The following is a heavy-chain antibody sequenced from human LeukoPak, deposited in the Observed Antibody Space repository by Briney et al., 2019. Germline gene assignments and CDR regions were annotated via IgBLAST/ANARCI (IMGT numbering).Heavy chain of an antibody. CDR1: GFTFSSFG. V-gene: IGHV3-30*03. Sequence: GGSLRLSCAASGFTFSSFGMHWVRQAPGKGLEWVALISYDGTNKYYADSVKGRFTISRDNSKNTLYLQMNSLRAEDTAVYYCARDGGAFDYRGQGTLVTVSS. D-gene: IGHD3-16*01. CDR2: ISYDGTNK. CDR3: ARDGGAFDY. J-gene: IGHJ4*02.